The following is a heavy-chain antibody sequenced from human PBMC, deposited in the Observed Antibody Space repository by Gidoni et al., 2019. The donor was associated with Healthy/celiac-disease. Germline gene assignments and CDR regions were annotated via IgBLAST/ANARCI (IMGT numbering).Heavy chain of an antibody. V-gene: IGHV3-23*01. Sequence: EVQSLEAGGGLVQHGGSLRPSRAASGITFSSYAMSWVRKAPGKGLGWVSAISGGGGRTYYADSVKGRFTISRDNSKNTLYLQMNCLRAEDTAVYYCAKDGFYVSSGYYLAYWGQGTLVTVSS. CDR3: AKDGFYVSSGYYLAY. CDR2: ISGGGGRT. CDR1: GITFSSYA. J-gene: IGHJ4*02. D-gene: IGHD3-22*01.